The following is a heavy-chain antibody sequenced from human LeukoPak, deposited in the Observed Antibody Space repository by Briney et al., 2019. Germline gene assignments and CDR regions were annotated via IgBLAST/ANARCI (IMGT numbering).Heavy chain of an antibody. D-gene: IGHD3-22*01. CDR2: ISGGGAST. J-gene: IGHJ3*02. CDR3: AKVLEGITMIVARAFDI. Sequence: GGSLRLSCTASGFTFSTYAMGWARQAPGKGLEWVSVISGGGASTYYADSVKGRFTISRDNSKSTLYLQMNSLRAEDTAVYYCAKVLEGITMIVARAFDIWGQGTMVTVSS. V-gene: IGHV3-23*01. CDR1: GFTFSTYA.